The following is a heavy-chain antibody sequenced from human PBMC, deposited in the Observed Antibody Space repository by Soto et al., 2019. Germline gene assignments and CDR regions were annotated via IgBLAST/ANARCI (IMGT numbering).Heavy chain of an antibody. D-gene: IGHD1-26*01. J-gene: IGHJ6*02. V-gene: IGHV3-23*01. CDR3: AKGGAVGASSYYYYGMDV. CDR2: ISGSGGST. CDR1: GFTFRSYA. Sequence: RVSCAASGFTFRSYAMSWVRQAPGKGLEWVSAISGSGGSTYYADSVKGRFTISRDNSKNTLYLQMNSLRAEDTAVYYCAKGGAVGASSYYYYGMDVWGQGTTVTVSS.